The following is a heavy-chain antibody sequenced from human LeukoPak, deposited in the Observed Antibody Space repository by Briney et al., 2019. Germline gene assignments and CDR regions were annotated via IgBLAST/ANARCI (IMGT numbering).Heavy chain of an antibody. J-gene: IGHJ5*02. CDR2: MNPNSGNT. D-gene: IGHD2-15*01. CDR3: ARVCGGSCYGRKGPNWFDP. V-gene: IGHV1-8*01. CDR1: GYTFTSYD. Sequence: GASVKVSCKASGYTFTSYDINWVRQATGQGLEWMGWMNPNSGNTGYAQKFQGRVTMTRNTSISTAYMELSSLRSEDTAVYYCARVCGGSCYGRKGPNWFDPWGQGTLVTVSS.